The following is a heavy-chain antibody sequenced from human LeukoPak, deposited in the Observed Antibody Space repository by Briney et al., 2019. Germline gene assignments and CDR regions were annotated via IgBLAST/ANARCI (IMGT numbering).Heavy chain of an antibody. J-gene: IGHJ4*02. V-gene: IGHV3-74*01. CDR1: GFTFSSYW. D-gene: IGHD3-22*01. CDR2: INSDGSST. CDR3: AKDRHDSSGYYYGTWDY. Sequence: PGGSLRLSCAASGFTFSSYWMHWVRQAPGKGLVWVSRINSDGSSTSYADSVKGRFTISRDNSKNTLYLQMNSLRAEDTAVYYCAKDRHDSSGYYYGTWDYWGQGTLVTVSS.